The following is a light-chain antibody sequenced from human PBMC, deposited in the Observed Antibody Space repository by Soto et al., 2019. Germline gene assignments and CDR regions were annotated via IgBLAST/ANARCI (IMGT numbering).Light chain of an antibody. CDR3: SSYTSSSTLV. J-gene: IGLJ2*01. CDR1: RDDIGAYDY. CDR2: EVT. Sequence: QSALTQPASVSGSPGQSITISCAGTRDDIGAYDYVSWYQQHPGNAPKLLVYEVTNRPSGVSDRFSGSKSGNTASLTISGLQAEDEADYYCSSYTSSSTLVFGGGTKVTVL. V-gene: IGLV2-14*01.